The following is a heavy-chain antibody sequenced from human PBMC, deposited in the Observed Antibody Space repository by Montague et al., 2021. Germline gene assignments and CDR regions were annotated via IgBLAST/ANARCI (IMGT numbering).Heavy chain of an antibody. Sequence: SLRLSCAASGFTFNNYFMSWFRQAPGKGLEWVSYIGTSSSFTRYADSVKGRFTISRDNAMNSLYLQMTVVRGEDTAVYYCARVGLTVAAGMIDYWGQGTLVTVSS. D-gene: IGHD6-13*01. CDR1: GFTFNNYF. CDR2: IGTSSSFT. J-gene: IGHJ4*02. V-gene: IGHV3-11*06. CDR3: ARVGLTVAAGMIDY.